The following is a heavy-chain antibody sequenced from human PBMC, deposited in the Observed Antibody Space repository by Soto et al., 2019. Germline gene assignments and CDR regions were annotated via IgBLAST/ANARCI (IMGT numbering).Heavy chain of an antibody. V-gene: IGHV4-31*03. D-gene: IGHD1-26*01. CDR2: INYSGTT. J-gene: IGHJ6*02. CDR3: ARDHKWDGMDV. Sequence: LSLTCSVSGGSFSSDSFIWSWVRQFPGKGLEWIGYINYSGTTYYNPPLRSRITMSVDTSKNQFSLNLSSVTAADTAVYYCARDHKWDGMDVWGQGTTVTVSS. CDR1: GGSFSSDSFI.